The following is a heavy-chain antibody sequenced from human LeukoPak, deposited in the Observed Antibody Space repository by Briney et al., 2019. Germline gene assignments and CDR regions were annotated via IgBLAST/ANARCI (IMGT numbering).Heavy chain of an antibody. Sequence: GAPVKVSCKASGYTFTGYYMHWVRQAPGQGLEWMGWINPNSGGTNYAQKFQGRVTMTRDTSISTAYMELSRLRSDDTAVYYCAREANSPSWNDIGAELYWGQGTLVTVSS. CDR3: AREANSPSWNDIGAELY. V-gene: IGHV1-2*02. J-gene: IGHJ4*02. CDR2: INPNSGGT. CDR1: GYTFTGYY. D-gene: IGHD1-1*01.